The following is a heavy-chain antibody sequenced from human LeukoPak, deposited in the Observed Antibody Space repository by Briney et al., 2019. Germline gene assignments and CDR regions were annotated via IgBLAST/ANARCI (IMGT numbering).Heavy chain of an antibody. CDR3: ARGGSSGWYGTYFDY. CDR2: ISTYNGDT. CDR1: GYIFTNYA. Sequence: ASVTVSCKASGYIFTNYAFTWVRQAPGEGLEWMGWISTYNGDTHYAQKFQDRVTMTTDTSTSTAYMEVRSLRSDDRAVYFCARGGSSGWYGTYFDYWGQGTLVTVSS. V-gene: IGHV1-18*01. D-gene: IGHD6-19*01. J-gene: IGHJ4*02.